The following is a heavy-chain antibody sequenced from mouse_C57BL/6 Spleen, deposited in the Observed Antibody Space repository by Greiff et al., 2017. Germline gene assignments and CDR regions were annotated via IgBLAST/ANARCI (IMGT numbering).Heavy chain of an antibody. J-gene: IGHJ2*01. CDR3: ARGGDYDGGYYFDY. CDR1: GYTFTNYW. CDR2: IYPGGGYT. Sequence: LVESGAELVRPGTSVKMSCKASGYTFTNYWIGWAKQRPGHGLEWIGDIYPGGGYTNYNEKFKGKATLTADKSSSTAYMQLSILTSEDAAIYYCARGGDYDGGYYFDYWGQGTTPTVSS. D-gene: IGHD2-4*01. V-gene: IGHV1-63*01.